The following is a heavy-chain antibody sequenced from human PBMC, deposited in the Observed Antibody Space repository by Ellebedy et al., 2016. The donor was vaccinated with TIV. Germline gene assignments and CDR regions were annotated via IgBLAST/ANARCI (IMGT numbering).Heavy chain of an antibody. CDR1: GYSFTSYW. CDR2: IYPGDSDT. D-gene: IGHD3-10*01. J-gene: IGHJ3*02. Sequence: GESLKISCKGSGYSFTSYWIGWVRQVPGKGLEWMGIIYPGDSDTRYRPSFQGQVTISADKSISTAYLQWSSLKASDTAMYYCARRITMVRGAIRETYAFDIWGQGTMVTVSS. V-gene: IGHV5-51*01. CDR3: ARRITMVRGAIRETYAFDI.